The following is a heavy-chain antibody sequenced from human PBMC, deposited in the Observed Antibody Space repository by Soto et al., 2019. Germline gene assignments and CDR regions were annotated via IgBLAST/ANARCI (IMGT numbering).Heavy chain of an antibody. Sequence: PSETMSLTSPVSGGSISSYYWSWIRQPPGKGLEWIGYIYYSGSTNYNPSLKSRVTISVDTSKNQFSLKLSSVTAADTAVYYCARLWFGEPVDYWGQGALVTVSS. D-gene: IGHD3-10*01. J-gene: IGHJ4*02. CDR1: GGSISSYY. CDR2: IYYSGST. CDR3: ARLWFGEPVDY. V-gene: IGHV4-59*08.